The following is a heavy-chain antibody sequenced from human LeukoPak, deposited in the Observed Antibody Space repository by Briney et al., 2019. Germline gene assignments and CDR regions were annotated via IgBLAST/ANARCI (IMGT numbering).Heavy chain of an antibody. CDR1: GGSFSGYY. D-gene: IGHD6-19*01. V-gene: IGHV4-34*01. CDR2: INHSGST. J-gene: IGHJ6*02. Sequence: SETLSLTCAVYGGSFSGYYWSWIRQPPPTGQELVGEINHSGSTNYNPSLKSRVTISVDTSKYQLSLKLSSVTAADTAVYYCARLTSSGWYFRHGMDVWGQGTTVTVSS. CDR3: ARLTSSGWYFRHGMDV.